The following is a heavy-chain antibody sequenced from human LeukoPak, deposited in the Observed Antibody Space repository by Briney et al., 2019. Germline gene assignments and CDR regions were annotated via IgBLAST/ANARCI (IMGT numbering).Heavy chain of an antibody. CDR2: INHSGST. D-gene: IGHD2-21*02. CDR1: GGSFSGYY. J-gene: IGHJ6*02. V-gene: IGHV4-34*01. Sequence: KPSETLSLTCAVYGGSFSGYYWSWMRQPPGKGLEWIGEINHSGSTNYNPSLKSRVTISVDTSKNQFSLKLSSVTAADTAVYYCARGSIAVVVTALKNDYYYGMDVWGQGTTVTVSS. CDR3: ARGSIAVVVTALKNDYYYGMDV.